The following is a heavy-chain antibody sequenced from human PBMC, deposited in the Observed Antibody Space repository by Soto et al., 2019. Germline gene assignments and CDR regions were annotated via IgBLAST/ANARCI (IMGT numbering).Heavy chain of an antibody. CDR2: IYYSGST. D-gene: IGHD3-22*01. V-gene: IGHV4-30-4*01. Sequence: LSLTCTVSGGSISSGDYYWSWIRQPPGKGLEWIGYIYYSGSTYYNPSLKSRVTISVDTSKNQFSLKLSSVTAADTAVYYCARGNNYYDSSGYQSLDYWGQGTLVTVSS. CDR1: GGSISSGDYY. CDR3: ARGNNYYDSSGYQSLDY. J-gene: IGHJ4*02.